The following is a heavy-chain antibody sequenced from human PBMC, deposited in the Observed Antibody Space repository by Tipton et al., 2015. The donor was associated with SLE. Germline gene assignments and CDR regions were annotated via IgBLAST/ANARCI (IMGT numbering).Heavy chain of an antibody. J-gene: IGHJ5*02. CDR1: GGSISSSGYY. D-gene: IGHD5-24*01. V-gene: IGHV4-39*02. Sequence: TLSLTCTVSGGSISSSGYYWGWVRQPPGKGLEWIGSIYYSGDTYYNPSLESRITISVDTSKNQFSLKLSSVTATDTAVYYCARDQEMASGENRFDPWGQGTLVTVSS. CDR3: ARDQEMASGENRFDP. CDR2: IYYSGDT.